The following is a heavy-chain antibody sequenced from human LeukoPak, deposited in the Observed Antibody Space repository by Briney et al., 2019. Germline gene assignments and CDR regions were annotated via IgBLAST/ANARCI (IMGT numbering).Heavy chain of an antibody. CDR2: IYYSGST. V-gene: IGHV4-59*01. Sequence: SETLSLTCTVSGGSISSYYWSWIRQPPGKGLEGTGYIYYSGSTNYNPSLKSRVTISVDTSKNQFSLKLSSVTAADTAVYYCARGSLDYYGSGSYYNALGAFDIWGQGTMVTVSS. CDR1: GGSISSYY. J-gene: IGHJ3*02. D-gene: IGHD3-10*01. CDR3: ARGSLDYYGSGSYYNALGAFDI.